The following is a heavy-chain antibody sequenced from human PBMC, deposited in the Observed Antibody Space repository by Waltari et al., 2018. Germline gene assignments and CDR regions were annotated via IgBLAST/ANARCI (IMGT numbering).Heavy chain of an antibody. CDR3: ARAPSSSGYYYYFDY. V-gene: IGHV3-48*03. Sequence: EVQLVESGGGLVQPGGSLRLSCAASGFTFSSYEMNWVRQAPGKGLEWVSYISSSGSTRYYADSVKGRFTISRDNAKNSLYLQMNSLRAEDTAVYYCARAPSSSGYYYYFDYWGQGTLVTVSS. CDR1: GFTFSSYE. D-gene: IGHD3-22*01. J-gene: IGHJ4*02. CDR2: ISSSGSTR.